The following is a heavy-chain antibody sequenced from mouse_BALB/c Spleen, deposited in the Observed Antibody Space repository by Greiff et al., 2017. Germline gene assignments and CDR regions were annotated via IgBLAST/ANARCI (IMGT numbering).Heavy chain of an antibody. J-gene: IGHJ2*01. CDR1: GFNIKDTY. CDR3: TRLWSYYFDY. V-gene: IGHV14-3*02. CDR2: IYPGDGDT. Sequence: EVQLQQSGAELVKPGASVKLSCTASGFNIKDTYMHWVKQRPEQGLEWIGRIYPGDGDTNYNGKFKGKATLTVDKSSSTAYMQLSSPTSEDSAVYYCTRLWSYYFDYWGQGTTLTVSS. D-gene: IGHD1-1*02.